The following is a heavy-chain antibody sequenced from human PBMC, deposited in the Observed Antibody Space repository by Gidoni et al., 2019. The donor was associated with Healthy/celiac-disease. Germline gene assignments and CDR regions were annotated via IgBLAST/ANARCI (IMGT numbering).Heavy chain of an antibody. D-gene: IGHD3-22*01. J-gene: IGHJ4*02. Sequence: EVQLVESGGVVVQPGGSLSLSCAASGFTFDDYTMHWVRQAPGKGLEWVSLISWDGGSTYYADSVKGRFTISRDNSKNSLYLQMNSLRTEDTALYYCAKDLGYYDSSGYQALDYWGQGTLVTVSS. CDR1: GFTFDDYT. CDR2: ISWDGGST. CDR3: AKDLGYYDSSGYQALDY. V-gene: IGHV3-43*01.